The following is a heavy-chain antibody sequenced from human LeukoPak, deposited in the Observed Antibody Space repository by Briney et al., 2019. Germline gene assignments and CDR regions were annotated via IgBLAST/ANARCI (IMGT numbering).Heavy chain of an antibody. V-gene: IGHV4-31*03. CDR3: ARDEAPSRWFL. J-gene: IGHJ4*02. Sequence: PSETLSLTCTVSGGSISSGVFYWSWIRQHPGKGLEWIGFVHNSGSTNYNPSLKSRVTISVDTSKNQFSLELTSVTAADTAVYYCARDEAPSRWFLWGQGTLVTVSS. CDR2: VHNSGST. D-gene: IGHD4-23*01. CDR1: GGSISSGVFY.